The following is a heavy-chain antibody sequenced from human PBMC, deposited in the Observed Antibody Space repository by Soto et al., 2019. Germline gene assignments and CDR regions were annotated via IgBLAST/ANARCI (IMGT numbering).Heavy chain of an antibody. CDR2: ISAYNGNT. V-gene: IGHV1-18*01. J-gene: IGHJ5*02. CDR1: GYTFTSYG. Sequence: ASVKVSCKASGYTFTSYGISWVRQAPGQGLEWMGWISAYNGNTNYAQKLQGRVTMTTDTSTSTAYMELRSLRSDDTAVYYCARVRSITIFGVVITPHNHNWFDPWGQGTLVTVSS. CDR3: ARVRSITIFGVVITPHNHNWFDP. D-gene: IGHD3-3*01.